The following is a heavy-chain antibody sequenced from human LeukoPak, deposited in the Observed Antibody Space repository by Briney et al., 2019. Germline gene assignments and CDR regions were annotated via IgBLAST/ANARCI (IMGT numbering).Heavy chain of an antibody. D-gene: IGHD6-6*01. CDR2: ISGSGGST. Sequence: GGSLRLSCAASGFPFRTCAMTWVRQAPGKGLEWVSAISGSGGSTYYADSVKGRFIISRDNSKKTLYLQMNSLRAEDTAIYYCARDRTAAWTDDAFDIWGQGTMVTVSS. J-gene: IGHJ3*02. CDR3: ARDRTAAWTDDAFDI. V-gene: IGHV3-23*01. CDR1: GFPFRTCA.